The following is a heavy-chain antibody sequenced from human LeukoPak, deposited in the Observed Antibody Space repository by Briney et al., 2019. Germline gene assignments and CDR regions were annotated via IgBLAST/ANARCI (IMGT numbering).Heavy chain of an antibody. D-gene: IGHD5-18*01. CDR1: GFTFGSHA. CDR2: IFGSGGSP. V-gene: IGHV3-23*01. CDR3: GKTTVGYSSGQKPAWPVDY. Sequence: GGSLRLSCEASGFTFGSHAMYWVRQAPGKGLEWVAGIFGSGGSPHYADPVKGRFTISRDNSRNTVYLQINSLRAEDTAVYYCGKTTVGYSSGQKPAWPVDYWGQGTPVTGSS. J-gene: IGHJ4*01.